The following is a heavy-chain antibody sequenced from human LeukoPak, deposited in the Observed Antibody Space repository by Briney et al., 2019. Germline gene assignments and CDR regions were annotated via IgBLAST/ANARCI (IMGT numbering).Heavy chain of an antibody. V-gene: IGHV3-53*01. D-gene: IGHD5-18*01. J-gene: IGHJ4*02. Sequence: PGGSLRLSCAASGFTVSSNCMSWVRQAPGKGLEWVSVIYSGSSTYYADSVKGRFTISRDNSKNTLYLQMNSLRAENTAVYYCGSTSAGGYRYGYGYWGQGTLVTVSS. CDR3: GSTSAGGYRYGYGY. CDR1: GFTVSSNC. CDR2: IYSGSST.